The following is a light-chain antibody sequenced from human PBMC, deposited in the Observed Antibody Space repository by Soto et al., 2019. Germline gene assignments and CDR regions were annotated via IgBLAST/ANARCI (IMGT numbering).Light chain of an antibody. CDR3: QQYHNWPPQYT. CDR2: GAS. J-gene: IGKJ2*01. Sequence: EIVMTQSPAILSVSPGERATLSCRASQTVASNLAWYQQKPGQVPRLLIHGASTRATGVSASFRGSGSGAECTLAISSLRSEDFAVYYCQQYHNWPPQYTFGQGTKLQIK. CDR1: QTVASN. V-gene: IGKV3-15*01.